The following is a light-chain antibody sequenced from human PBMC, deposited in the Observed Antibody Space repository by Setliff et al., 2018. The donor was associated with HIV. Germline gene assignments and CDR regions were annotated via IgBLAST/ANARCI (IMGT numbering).Light chain of an antibody. V-gene: IGKV4-1*01. Sequence: DIVMTQSPDSLAVSLGERATINCKSSQSVLYSSNNKNYLAWYRQKPGQPPELLIYWASTRESGVPDRFSGSGSGTDFTLTISSLQAEDVAVYYCQQDYSTPLTFGGGTKVDIK. CDR1: QSVLYSSNNKNY. CDR3: QQDYSTPLT. J-gene: IGKJ4*01. CDR2: WAS.